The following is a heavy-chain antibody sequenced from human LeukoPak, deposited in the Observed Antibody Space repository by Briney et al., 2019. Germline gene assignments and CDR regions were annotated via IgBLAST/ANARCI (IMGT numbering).Heavy chain of an antibody. V-gene: IGHV3-33*01. CDR1: GFSFSKYG. CDR2: IWYEGHNK. Sequence: GGSLRLSCVASGFSFSKYGMHWVRQAPGKGLQWLAIIWYEGHNKYYADSVKGRFTISRDNSKNTLFLEMNDLKAEDTAVYYCAREWGLIAVAGGPGYWGQGTLVTVSS. CDR3: AREWGLIAVAGGPGY. J-gene: IGHJ4*02. D-gene: IGHD2-21*01.